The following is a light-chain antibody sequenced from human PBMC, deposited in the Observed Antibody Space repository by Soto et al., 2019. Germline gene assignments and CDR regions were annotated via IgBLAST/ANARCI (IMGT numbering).Light chain of an antibody. CDR3: SSYTSGTTPYV. Sequence: QSVLTQPGSVSGSPGQSITISCTGDSSDVGGYNYVSWYQQHPGKAPRLMVYEVNNRPSGVSDRFSGSKSGSTASLAISGLQAEDEADYYCSSYTSGTTPYVFGTGTKVTV. CDR2: EVN. V-gene: IGLV2-14*01. J-gene: IGLJ1*01. CDR1: SSDVGGYNY.